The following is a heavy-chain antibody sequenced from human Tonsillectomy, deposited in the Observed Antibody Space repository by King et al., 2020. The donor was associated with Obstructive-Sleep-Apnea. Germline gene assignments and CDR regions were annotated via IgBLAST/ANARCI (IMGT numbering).Heavy chain of an antibody. CDR1: GFTFSSYA. CDR3: AKGGYYDILTGYSTTADFDY. V-gene: IGHV3-23*04. Sequence: VQLVESGGGLVQPGGSLRLSCAASGFTFSSYAMTWVRQAPGRGLEWVSAISGSGGSTYYTDSVKGRFTLSRENSNNTLYLQTNSLRAEDTAVYYCAKGGYYDILTGYSTTADFDYWGQGILVTVSS. J-gene: IGHJ4*02. CDR2: ISGSGGST. D-gene: IGHD3-9*01.